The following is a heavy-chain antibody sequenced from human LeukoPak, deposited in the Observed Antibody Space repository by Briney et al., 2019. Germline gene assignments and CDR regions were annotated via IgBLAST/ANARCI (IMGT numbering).Heavy chain of an antibody. CDR3: ARDQRYCSSSSCPWEPFDY. CDR1: GFTFSSYW. CDR2: INQDGSEK. V-gene: IGHV3-7*05. D-gene: IGHD2-2*01. Sequence: GGSLRLSCAGSGFTFSSYWMSWVRQAPGKGLEWVANINQDGSEKYYVDSVKGRFTISRDNAKNSLYLQMNSLRAEDTAVYYCARDQRYCSSSSCPWEPFDYWGQGTLVTVSS. J-gene: IGHJ4*02.